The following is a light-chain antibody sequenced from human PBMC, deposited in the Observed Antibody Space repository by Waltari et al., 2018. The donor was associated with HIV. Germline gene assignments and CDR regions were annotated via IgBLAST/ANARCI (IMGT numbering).Light chain of an antibody. CDR3: QAWTSPGSI. V-gene: IGLV3-1*01. Sequence: SSDWSQPPSVSVSSGQTVTITCSGANLGHKHVYWYQQRPGQSPVLVMSQNNKRLSGIPELFSGSKSGNTASLTISGTQTVDEATYYCQAWTSPGSIFGGGTILTVL. CDR2: QNN. CDR1: NLGHKH. J-gene: IGLJ2*01.